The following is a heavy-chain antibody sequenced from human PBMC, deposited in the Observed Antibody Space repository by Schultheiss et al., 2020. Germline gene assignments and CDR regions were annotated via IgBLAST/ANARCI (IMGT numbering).Heavy chain of an antibody. CDR3: ARDGIWSGSYNWFDP. D-gene: IGHD3-3*01. V-gene: IGHV4-59*01. CDR2: ASHSATT. CDR1: GGSISSYY. Sequence: SETLSLTCTVSGGSISSYYWSWIRQPPGKGLEWIGFASHSATTNLNPSLKSRLTISVDTSKNQFSLKLSSVTAADTAVYYCARDGIWSGSYNWFDPWGQGTLVTVSS. J-gene: IGHJ5*02.